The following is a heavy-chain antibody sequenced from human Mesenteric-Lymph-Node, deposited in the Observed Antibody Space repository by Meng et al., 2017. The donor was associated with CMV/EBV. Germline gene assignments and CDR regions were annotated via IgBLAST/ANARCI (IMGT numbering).Heavy chain of an antibody. J-gene: IGHJ4*02. CDR1: GYTFTSYA. Sequence: ASVKVFCKASGYTFTSYAITWVRQAPGQGLEWMGWISADTGNTNYAEKIQGRVTMTTDTSTSTAYMELRSLRSDDTAVYYCARGIAAPGFFDYWGQGTLVTVSS. D-gene: IGHD6-6*01. CDR2: ISADTGNT. V-gene: IGHV1-18*01. CDR3: ARGIAAPGFFDY.